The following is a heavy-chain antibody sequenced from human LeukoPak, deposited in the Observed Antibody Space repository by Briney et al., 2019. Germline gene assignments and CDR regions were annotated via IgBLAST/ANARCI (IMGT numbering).Heavy chain of an antibody. Sequence: PGGSLRLSCAASGFTFDDYAMHWVRQGPGKGLEWVSLISWDGGSTYYADSVKGRFTISRDNSNNSLYLQMNSLRAEDTALYYCAIGSIVGATRSYFDYWGQGTLVTVSS. CDR3: AIGSIVGATRSYFDY. CDR1: GFTFDDYA. J-gene: IGHJ4*02. D-gene: IGHD1-26*01. V-gene: IGHV3-43D*03. CDR2: ISWDGGST.